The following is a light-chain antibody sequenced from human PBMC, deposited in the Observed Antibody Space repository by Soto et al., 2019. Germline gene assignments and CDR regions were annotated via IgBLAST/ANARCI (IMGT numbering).Light chain of an antibody. V-gene: IGKV1-5*01. CDR3: QQYNSYWT. CDR1: QSISLS. Sequence: IRLTQSPSTLSAFVGDRVTITCRASQSISLSLAWYQQKPGKAPDLLISDASNLERGVPSRFSGSGSGTEFTLTISSLPPDDFATYYCQQYNSYWTFGPGTKVDIK. CDR2: DAS. J-gene: IGKJ1*01.